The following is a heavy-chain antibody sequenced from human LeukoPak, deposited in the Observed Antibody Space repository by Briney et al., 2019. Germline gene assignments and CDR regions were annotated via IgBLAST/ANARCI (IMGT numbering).Heavy chain of an antibody. Sequence: GGSLRLSCAASGFTFSSYWMSWVRQAPGKGLEWVSSISSSSSYIYYADSVKGRFTISRDNAKNSLYLQMNSLRAEDTAVYYCARDAQLYGSVFRYYYYYMDVWGKGTTVTVSS. CDR3: ARDAQLYGSVFRYYYYYMDV. V-gene: IGHV3-21*01. CDR2: ISSSSSYI. D-gene: IGHD3-10*01. J-gene: IGHJ6*03. CDR1: GFTFSSYW.